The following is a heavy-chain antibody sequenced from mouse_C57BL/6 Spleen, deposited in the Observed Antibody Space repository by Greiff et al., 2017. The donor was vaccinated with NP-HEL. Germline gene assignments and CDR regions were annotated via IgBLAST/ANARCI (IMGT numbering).Heavy chain of an antibody. CDR3: TRGGYDGYSLYWYIDV. V-gene: IGHV1-64*01. J-gene: IGHJ1*03. Sequence: QVQLQQPGAELVKPGASVKLSCKASGYTFTSYWMHWVKQRPGQGLEWLGMIHPNSGSTNSNEKFKSKATLTVDKSSSTASMQLCSLTSEDSAVYYCTRGGYDGYSLYWYIDVWGTGTTVTVSS. D-gene: IGHD2-3*01. CDR2: IHPNSGST. CDR1: GYTFTSYW.